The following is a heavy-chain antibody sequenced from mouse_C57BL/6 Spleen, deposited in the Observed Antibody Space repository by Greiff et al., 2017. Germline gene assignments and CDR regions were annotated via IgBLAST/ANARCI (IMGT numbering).Heavy chain of an antibody. J-gene: IGHJ1*03. D-gene: IGHD2-2*01. CDR1: GYTFTDYN. Sequence: VQLQQSGPELVKPGASVKMSCKASGYTFTDYNMHWVKQSPGKSLEWIGYINLNNGGTSYNQKFKGKATLTVNKSSSTAYMELRSLTSEESAVDYCARWGYVWYFDVWGTGTTVTVSS. V-gene: IGHV1-22*01. CDR3: ARWGYVWYFDV. CDR2: INLNNGGT.